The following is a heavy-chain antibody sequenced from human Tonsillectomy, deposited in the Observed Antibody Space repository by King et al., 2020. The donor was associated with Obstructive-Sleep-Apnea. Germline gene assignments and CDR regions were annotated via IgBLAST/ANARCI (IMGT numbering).Heavy chain of an antibody. J-gene: IGHJ4*02. CDR1: GGSISSTNYY. V-gene: IGHV4-30-4*01. CDR2: IYYSGST. Sequence: VQLQESGPGLVKPSQTLSLTCTVSGGSISSTNYYWSWIRQPPGKGLEWVGYIYYSGSTYYNPSPKSRVAISVDTSKNQFSLKVNSVTAADTAVYYCARATVDGGNFPRVWGQGTLVTVSS. D-gene: IGHD4-23*01. CDR3: ARATVDGGNFPRV.